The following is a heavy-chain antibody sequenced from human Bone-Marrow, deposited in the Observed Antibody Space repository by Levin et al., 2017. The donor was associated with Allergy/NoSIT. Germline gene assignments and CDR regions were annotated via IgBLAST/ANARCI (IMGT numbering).Heavy chain of an antibody. CDR3: ARGRVRQWLDP. CDR1: GGSMISYY. D-gene: IGHD6-19*01. CDR2: ISYSGST. Sequence: PSETLSLTCTVSGGSMISYYWTWIRQPPGKGLEWIAYISYSGSTDYNPSLKSRVTLSVDASKNQFSLMLSSVTAADTAVYYCARGRVRQWLDPWGQGTLVTVSS. V-gene: IGHV4-59*01. J-gene: IGHJ5*02.